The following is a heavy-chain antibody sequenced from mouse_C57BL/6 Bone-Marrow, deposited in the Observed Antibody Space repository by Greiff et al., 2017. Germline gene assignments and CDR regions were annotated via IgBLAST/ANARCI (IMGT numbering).Heavy chain of an antibody. CDR2: INPGSGGT. D-gene: IGHD1-1*01. CDR1: GYAFTNYL. J-gene: IGHJ1*03. V-gene: IGHV1-54*01. CDR3: ARCYYGSSYWYFDV. Sequence: QVQLQQSGAELVRPGTSVKVSCKASGYAFTNYLIEWVKQRPGQGLEWIGVINPGSGGTNYNEKFKGKATLTADKSSSTAYMQLSSLTSEDSAVYFCARCYYGSSYWYFDVWGTGTTVTVSS.